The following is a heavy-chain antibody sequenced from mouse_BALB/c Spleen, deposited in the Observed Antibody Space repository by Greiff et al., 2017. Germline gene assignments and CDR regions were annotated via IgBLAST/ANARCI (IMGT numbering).Heavy chain of an antibody. J-gene: IGHJ3*01. D-gene: IGHD1-1*02. CDR3: ARGGEGSGAAFAD. CDR1: GFSLSRYS. CDR2: IWGGGST. V-gene: IGHV2-6-4*01. Sequence: QVQLKESGPGLVAPSQSLSITCTVSGFSLSRYSVHWVRQPPGKGLEWLGMIWGGGSTDYNSALKSRLSISEDNSKSQVVVKMNSLQTDDTAMYCGARGGEGSGAAFADGGEGTVGTVSA.